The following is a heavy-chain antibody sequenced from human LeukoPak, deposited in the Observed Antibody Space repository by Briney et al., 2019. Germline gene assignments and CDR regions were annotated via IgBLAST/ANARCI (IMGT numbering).Heavy chain of an antibody. CDR2: IKQDGSEK. D-gene: IGHD1-26*01. CDR1: GFTFSNYW. V-gene: IGHV3-7*01. J-gene: IGHJ4*02. Sequence: GTSLRLSCAASGFTFSNYWMNWVRQAPGKGLEWVANIKQDGSEKDYVDPVKGRFTISRDNAKNSLYLQMNSLRAEDTAVYYCAREDSGSYKYYFDYWGQGALVTVSS. CDR3: AREDSGSYKYYFDY.